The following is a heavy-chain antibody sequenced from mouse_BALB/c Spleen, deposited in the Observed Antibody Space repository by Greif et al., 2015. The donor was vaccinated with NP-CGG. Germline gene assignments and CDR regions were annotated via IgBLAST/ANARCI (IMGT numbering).Heavy chain of an antibody. CDR2: INPSTGYT. J-gene: IGHJ3*01. Sequence: LMESGAELAKPGASVKMSCKASGYTFTSYWMHWVKQRPGQGLEWIGYINPSTGYTEYNQKFKDKATLTADKSSSTAYMQLSSLTSEDSAVYYCASRNWESAYWGQGTLVTVSA. CDR3: ASRNWESAY. D-gene: IGHD4-1*01. V-gene: IGHV1-7*01. CDR1: GYTFTSYW.